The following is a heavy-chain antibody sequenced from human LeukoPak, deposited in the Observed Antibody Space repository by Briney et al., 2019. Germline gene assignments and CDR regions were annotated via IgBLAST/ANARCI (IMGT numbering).Heavy chain of an antibody. J-gene: IGHJ4*02. D-gene: IGHD2-15*01. CDR3: ARTRRPLGYCSGGSCPFDY. CDR1: GYTFTSYY. V-gene: IGHV1-46*01. CDR2: INPSGGST. Sequence: ASVKVSSKASGYTFTSYYMHWVRQAPGQGLEWMGIINPSGGSTSYAQKFQGRVTMTRDTSTSTVYMELSSLRSEDTAVYYCARTRRPLGYCSGGSCPFDYWGQGTLVTVSS.